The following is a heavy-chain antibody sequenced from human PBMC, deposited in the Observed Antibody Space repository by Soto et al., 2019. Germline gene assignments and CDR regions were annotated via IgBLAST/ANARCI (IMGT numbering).Heavy chain of an antibody. D-gene: IGHD6-19*01. CDR1: GFTFSSYG. Sequence: GGSLRLSCAASGFTFSSYGMHWVRQAPGKGLEWVAVISYDGSNKYYADSVKGRFTISRDNSKNTLYLQMNSLRAEETAVYYCAKDRAVAGHELIDYWGQGTLVTVSS. CDR3: AKDRAVAGHELIDY. V-gene: IGHV3-30*18. CDR2: ISYDGSNK. J-gene: IGHJ4*02.